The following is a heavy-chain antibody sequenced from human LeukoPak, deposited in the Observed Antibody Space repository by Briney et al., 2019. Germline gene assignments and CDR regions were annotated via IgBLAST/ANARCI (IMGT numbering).Heavy chain of an antibody. J-gene: IGHJ4*02. Sequence: SETLSLTCTVSGGSISSGGYYWSWIRQPPGKGLEWIGYIYHSGSTYYNPSLKSRVTISVDRSKNQFSLKLSSVTAADTAVYYCARDPDYYDSSGHGVYWGRGTLVTVSS. CDR3: ARDPDYYDSSGHGVY. CDR2: IYHSGST. CDR1: GGSISSGGYY. V-gene: IGHV4-30-2*01. D-gene: IGHD3-22*01.